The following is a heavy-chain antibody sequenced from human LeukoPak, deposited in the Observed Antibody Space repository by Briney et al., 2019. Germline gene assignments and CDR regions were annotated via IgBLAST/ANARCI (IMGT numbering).Heavy chain of an antibody. J-gene: IGHJ4*02. D-gene: IGHD3-10*01. CDR1: GGSISSYY. CDR3: ARVLTMVRGVPDY. V-gene: IGHV4-59*12. Sequence: SETLSLTCTVSGGSISSYYWSWIRQPPGKGLEWIGYIYYSGSTNYNPSLKSRVTISVDTSKNQFSLKLSSVTAADTAVYYCARVLTMVRGVPDYWGQGTLVTVSS. CDR2: IYYSGST.